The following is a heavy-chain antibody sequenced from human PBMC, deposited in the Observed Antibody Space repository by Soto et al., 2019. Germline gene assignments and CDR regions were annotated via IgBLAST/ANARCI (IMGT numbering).Heavy chain of an antibody. CDR1: GYTFTSYD. Sequence: QVQLVQSGAEVKKPGASVKVSCKASGYTFTSYDINWVRQATGQGLEWMGWMNPNSGNTGYAQKCKCRVTSTRTTSISTACLELSSLRSEDTVVYYCAGEKVGAKDYWGQGTLVTVSS. CDR3: AGEKVGAKDY. V-gene: IGHV1-8*01. J-gene: IGHJ4*02. D-gene: IGHD1-26*01. CDR2: MNPNSGNT.